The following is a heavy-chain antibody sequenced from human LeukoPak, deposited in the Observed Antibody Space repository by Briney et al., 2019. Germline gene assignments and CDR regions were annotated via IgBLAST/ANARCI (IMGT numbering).Heavy chain of an antibody. Sequence: GASEKVSCKASGYIFTGYYMHWVRQAPGQGLEWMGRINPNSGGTNYAQKFQGRVTMTRDTSISTAYMELSRLRSDDTAVYYCARAVAQQLVFDYWGQGTLVTVSS. J-gene: IGHJ4*02. CDR2: INPNSGGT. V-gene: IGHV1-2*06. CDR1: GYIFTGYY. CDR3: ARAVAQQLVFDY. D-gene: IGHD6-13*01.